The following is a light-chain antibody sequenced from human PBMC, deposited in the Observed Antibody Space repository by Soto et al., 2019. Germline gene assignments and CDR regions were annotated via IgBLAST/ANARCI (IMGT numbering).Light chain of an antibody. Sequence: QSALTQPPSASGSPGQSVTISCTGTSSDVGGYNYVSWYQQHPGKAPKLMIYEVTKRPSGVPDRFSGSKSGNTASLTVSGLHAEDDADYYCSSYAGTFYVIGTGTKLTVL. V-gene: IGLV2-8*01. CDR3: SSYAGTFYV. CDR2: EVT. J-gene: IGLJ1*01. CDR1: SSDVGGYNY.